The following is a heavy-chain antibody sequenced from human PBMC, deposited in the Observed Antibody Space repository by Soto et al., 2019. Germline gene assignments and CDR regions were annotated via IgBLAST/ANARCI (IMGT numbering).Heavy chain of an antibody. CDR3: AREQCSPLDRYCAHGGVDWVDP. CDR2: IRGSGATT. Sequence: EVQLLQSGGGLVQPGGSLRLSCAASGFSFSSYAMSWVRQAPGKGLEWVSAIRGSGATTFYADSMKGRFTISRDNSRDTLYLQMNSLRAEDTAVYFCAREQCSPLDRYCAHGGVDWVDPWGRGTLVTVSS. CDR1: GFSFSSYA. V-gene: IGHV3-23*01. J-gene: IGHJ5*02. D-gene: IGHD2-8*01.